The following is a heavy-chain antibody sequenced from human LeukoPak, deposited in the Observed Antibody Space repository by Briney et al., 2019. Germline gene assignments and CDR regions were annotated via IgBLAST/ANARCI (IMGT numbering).Heavy chain of an antibody. Sequence: PSETLSLTCTVSGDSIISGGYYWSWIRHRPGKGLEWIGYIYYSGSTNYNPSLKSRVTISVDTSKNHFSLKLSSVTAADTAVYYCARASSGWDPFDYWGQGTLVTVSS. J-gene: IGHJ4*02. CDR2: IYYSGST. CDR1: GDSIISGGYY. D-gene: IGHD6-19*01. CDR3: ARASSGWDPFDY. V-gene: IGHV4-61*03.